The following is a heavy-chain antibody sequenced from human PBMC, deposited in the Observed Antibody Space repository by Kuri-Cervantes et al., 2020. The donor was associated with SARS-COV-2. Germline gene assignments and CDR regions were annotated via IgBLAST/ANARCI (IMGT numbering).Heavy chain of an antibody. V-gene: IGHV3-21*01. D-gene: IGHD2-2*01. CDR2: ISSSSSYI. J-gene: IGHJ3*01. CDR1: GFTFSSYS. CDR3: ARDHCSSTSCYL. Sequence: GESLKISCAASGFTFSSYSMNWVRQAPGKGLEWVSSISSSSSYIYYADSVKGRFTISRDNAKNSLYLQMNSLGAEDTAVYYCARDHCSSTSCYLWGQGTMVTVSS.